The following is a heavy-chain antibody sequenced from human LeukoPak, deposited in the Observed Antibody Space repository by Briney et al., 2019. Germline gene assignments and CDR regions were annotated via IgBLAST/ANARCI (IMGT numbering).Heavy chain of an antibody. CDR1: GGSISSYY. Sequence: SETLSLTCTVSGGSISSYYWSWIRQPPGKGLEWIGYIYYSGSTNYNPSLKSRVTISVDTSKNQFSLKLSSVTAADTAVYYCGRDRTPVDPYFDYWGQGTLVTVSS. CDR2: IYYSGST. D-gene: IGHD1-14*01. J-gene: IGHJ4*02. CDR3: GRDRTPVDPYFDY. V-gene: IGHV4-59*01.